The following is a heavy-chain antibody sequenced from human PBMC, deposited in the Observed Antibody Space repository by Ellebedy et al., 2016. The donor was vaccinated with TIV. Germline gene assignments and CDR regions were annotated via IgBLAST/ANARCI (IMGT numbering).Heavy chain of an antibody. J-gene: IGHJ6*02. D-gene: IGHD2-8*01. V-gene: IGHV1-46*01. CDR1: GYTFTGYY. Sequence: ASVKVSXKASGYTFTGYYMHWVRQAPGQGLEWMGIINPSGGSTSYAQKFQGRVTMTRDTSTSTVYMELSSLRSEDTAVYYCARDQGMVKYYYYYGMDVWGQGTTVTVSS. CDR2: INPSGGST. CDR3: ARDQGMVKYYYYYGMDV.